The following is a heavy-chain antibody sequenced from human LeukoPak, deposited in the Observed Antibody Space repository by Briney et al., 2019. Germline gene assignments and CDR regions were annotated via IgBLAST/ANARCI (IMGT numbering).Heavy chain of an antibody. CDR1: GGSISSSSYY. Sequence: SETLSLTCTVSGGSISSSSYYWGWIRQPPGKGLQWVGYVYYRGSTNYNPSLESRLTISVDASKNQFSLKLRSVTTADSAIYCGHTYGGLFDYRGQGILVTVSS. J-gene: IGHJ4*02. D-gene: IGHD5-18*01. CDR2: VYYRGST. V-gene: IGHV4-61*05. CDR3: HTYGGLFDY.